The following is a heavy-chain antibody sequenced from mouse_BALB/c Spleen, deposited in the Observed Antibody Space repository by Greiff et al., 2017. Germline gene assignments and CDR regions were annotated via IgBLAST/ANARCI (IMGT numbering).Heavy chain of an antibody. D-gene: IGHD2-1*01. V-gene: IGHV2-9*02. J-gene: IGHJ1*01. CDR1: GFSFTSYG. CDR2: IWAGGST. Sequence: QVQLQQSGPGLVAPSQSLSITCTVSGFSFTSYGVHWVRQPPGKGLEWLGVIWAGGSTNYNSALMSRLSISKDNSKSQVFLKMNSLQTDDTAMYYCARDMGYYGNYWYFDVWGAGTTVTVSS. CDR3: ARDMGYYGNYWYFDV.